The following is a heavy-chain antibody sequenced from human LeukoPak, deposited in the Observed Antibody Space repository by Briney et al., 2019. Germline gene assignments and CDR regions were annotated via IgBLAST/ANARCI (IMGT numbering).Heavy chain of an antibody. Sequence: SVKVSCKASGYTFTSYDINWVRQATGQGLEWMGEIIPIFGTADYAQKFQGRVTITADKPTSTAYMELSSLRSEDTAVYYCDYYDSSGYYIWGQGTLVTVSS. D-gene: IGHD3-22*01. J-gene: IGHJ4*02. V-gene: IGHV1-69*06. CDR1: GYTFTSYD. CDR3: DYYDSSGYYI. CDR2: IIPIFGTA.